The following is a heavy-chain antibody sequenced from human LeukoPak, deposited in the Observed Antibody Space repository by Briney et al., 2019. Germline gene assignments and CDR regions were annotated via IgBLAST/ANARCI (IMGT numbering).Heavy chain of an antibody. J-gene: IGHJ4*02. CDR1: GFTFSSYS. CDR2: ISSSSSTI. V-gene: IGHV3-48*01. CDR3: AKARSGERGYFDY. D-gene: IGHD4-17*01. Sequence: GGSLRLSCAASGFTFSSYSMNWVRQAPGKGLEWVSYISSSSSTIYYADSVKGRFTISRDNSKNTLYLQMNSLRAEDTAVYYCAKARSGERGYFDYWGQGTLVTVSS.